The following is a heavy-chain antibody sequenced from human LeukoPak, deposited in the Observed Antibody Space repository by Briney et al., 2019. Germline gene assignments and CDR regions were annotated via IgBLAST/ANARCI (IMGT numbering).Heavy chain of an antibody. D-gene: IGHD1-26*01. Sequence: PETLSLTCTVSGGSISSYYWSWIRQPPGKGLEWIGYIYYSGSTNYNPSLKSRVTISVDTSKNQFSLKLSSVTAADTAVYYCARALGKWEPDAFDIWGQGTMVTVSS. V-gene: IGHV4-59*01. CDR2: IYYSGST. J-gene: IGHJ3*02. CDR3: ARALGKWEPDAFDI. CDR1: GGSISSYY.